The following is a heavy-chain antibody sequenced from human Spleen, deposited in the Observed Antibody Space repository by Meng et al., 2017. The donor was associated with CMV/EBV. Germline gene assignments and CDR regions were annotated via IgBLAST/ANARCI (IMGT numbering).Heavy chain of an antibody. CDR1: GGSITSYY. D-gene: IGHD3-10*01. J-gene: IGHJ4*02. Sequence: SETLSLTCTVSGGSITSYYWSWIRQPPGKGLEWIGHIHYSGNTNYNPSLKSRVTISVDTSKNQFTLRLNSVTAADTAVYYCARHRSSIVRGLKHPFDYWGQGTLVTVSS. CDR2: IHYSGNT. CDR3: ARHRSSIVRGLKHPFDY. V-gene: IGHV4-59*01.